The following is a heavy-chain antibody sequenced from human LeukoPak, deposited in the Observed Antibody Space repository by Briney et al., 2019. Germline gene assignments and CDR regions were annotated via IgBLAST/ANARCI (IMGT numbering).Heavy chain of an antibody. J-gene: IGHJ4*02. CDR1: GFTFSSYG. CDR3: ARGDVDY. Sequence: GGSLRLSCAASGFTFSSYGMHWVRQAPGKGLEWVAVISYDGSNKYYTDSVKGRFTISRDNSKNTLYLQMDSLRAEDTAVYYCARGDVDYWGQGTLVTVSS. V-gene: IGHV3-30*03. CDR2: ISYDGSNK.